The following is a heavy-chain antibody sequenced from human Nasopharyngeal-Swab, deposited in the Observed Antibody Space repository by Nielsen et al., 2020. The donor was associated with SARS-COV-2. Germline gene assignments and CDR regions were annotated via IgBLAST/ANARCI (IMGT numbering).Heavy chain of an antibody. CDR2: IYPGDSDT. CDR3: ARQDGDLPDY. Sequence: KVSCKGSGYSFTSYWIGWVRQMPGKGLEWMGIIYPGDSDTRYIPSFQGRVTHPADKSISTAYLQWSSLKASDTAMYYYARQDGDLPDYWGQGTLVTVSS. D-gene: IGHD4-17*01. V-gene: IGHV5-51*01. J-gene: IGHJ4*02. CDR1: GYSFTSYW.